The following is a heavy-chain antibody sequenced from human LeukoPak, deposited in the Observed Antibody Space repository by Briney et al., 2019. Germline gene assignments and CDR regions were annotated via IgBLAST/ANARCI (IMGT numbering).Heavy chain of an antibody. CDR3: ARFTYTTRPSDV. CDR1: GGSISGYY. D-gene: IGHD3-16*01. V-gene: IGHV4-4*09. CDR2: ICSSGST. J-gene: IGHJ6*04. Sequence: SETLSLTRSVSGGSISGYYWSWIRQPPGQTLEWIGYICSSGSTNYNPSLQSRVTMSVDTSMNQFSLRLSSVAAADTAVYYCARFTYTTRPSDVWGKGTTVTVSS.